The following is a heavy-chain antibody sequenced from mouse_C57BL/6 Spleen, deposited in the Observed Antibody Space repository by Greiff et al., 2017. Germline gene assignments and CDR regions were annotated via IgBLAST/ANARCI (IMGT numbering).Heavy chain of an antibody. V-gene: IGHV1-59*01. CDR1: GYTFTSYW. Sequence: QVQLKQPGAELVRPGTSVKLSCKASGYTFTSYWMHWVKQRPGQGLEWIGVIDPSDSYTNYNQKFKGKATLTVDTSSSTAYMQLSSLTSEDSAVYYYASGYGPYYFDYWGQGTTLTVSS. CDR3: ASGYGPYYFDY. J-gene: IGHJ2*01. CDR2: IDPSDSYT. D-gene: IGHD1-2*01.